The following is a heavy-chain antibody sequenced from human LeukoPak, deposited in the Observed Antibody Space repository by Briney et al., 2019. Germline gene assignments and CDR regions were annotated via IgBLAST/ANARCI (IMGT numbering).Heavy chain of an antibody. CDR2: IYTSGST. D-gene: IGHD6-19*01. CDR1: GGSISSGSYY. V-gene: IGHV4-61*02. CDR3: ARLSSGWSNYYYGMDV. Sequence: PSETLSLTCTVSGGSISSGSYYWSWIRQPAGKGLEWIGRIYTSGSTNYNPSLKSRVTISVDTSKNQFSLKLSSVTAADTAVYYCARLSSGWSNYYYGMDVWGQGTTVTVSS. J-gene: IGHJ6*02.